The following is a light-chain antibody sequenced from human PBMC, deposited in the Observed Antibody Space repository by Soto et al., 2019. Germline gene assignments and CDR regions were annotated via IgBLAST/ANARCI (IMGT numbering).Light chain of an antibody. Sequence: DIVMTQSPDSLAVSLGERATINCKSSQTVLYNSNNRNYLAWYQKKPGQPPKLLIYWASTRESGVPDRFSGSGSGTDFTLSISSLQAEDVAVYYCHQYYSTPPTFGQGTKLEIK. CDR1: QTVLYNSNNRNY. CDR2: WAS. V-gene: IGKV4-1*01. J-gene: IGKJ2*01. CDR3: HQYYSTPPT.